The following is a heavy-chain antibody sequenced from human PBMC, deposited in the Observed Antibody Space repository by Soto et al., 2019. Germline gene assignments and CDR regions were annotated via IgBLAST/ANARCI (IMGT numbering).Heavy chain of an antibody. CDR1: GFPFSSYN. Sequence: PGGSLRLSCAASGFPFSSYNMNWVRQDPGKGLEWVAYISGRSTTTHFADSVRGRFTISRDDGKDSVYLQMNSLRAEDTAVYYCVRYGILSASMGSGYYYYLDVWGKGTMVTV. J-gene: IGHJ6*03. D-gene: IGHD1-26*01. CDR2: ISGRSTTT. CDR3: VRYGILSASMGSGYYYYLDV. V-gene: IGHV3-48*01.